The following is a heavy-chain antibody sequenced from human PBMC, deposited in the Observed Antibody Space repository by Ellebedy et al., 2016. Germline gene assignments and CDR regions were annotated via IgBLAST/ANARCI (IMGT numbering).Heavy chain of an antibody. D-gene: IGHD3-10*01. Sequence: SETLSLXXTVSGGSISSYYWSWIRQPPGKGLEWIGYIYYSGSTNYNPSLKSRVTISVDTSKNQFSLKLSSVTAADTAVYYCARDAVGGSWFFDLWGRGTLVTVSS. J-gene: IGHJ2*01. CDR1: GGSISSYY. V-gene: IGHV4-59*01. CDR2: IYYSGST. CDR3: ARDAVGGSWFFDL.